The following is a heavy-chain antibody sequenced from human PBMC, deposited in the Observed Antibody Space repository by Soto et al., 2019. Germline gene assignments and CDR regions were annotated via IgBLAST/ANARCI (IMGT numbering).Heavy chain of an antibody. D-gene: IGHD5-12*01. CDR1: GASISSSSYY. V-gene: IGHV4-39*01. Sequence: SETLSLTCTVSGASISSSSYYWGWIRQPPGKGLEWIGSIYYSGSTYYNPSLKSRVNISVDTSKNQFSLKLSSVTAADTAVYYCARHGGLIVATIAAYFDYWGQGTLVTVSS. CDR2: IYYSGST. J-gene: IGHJ4*02. CDR3: ARHGGLIVATIAAYFDY.